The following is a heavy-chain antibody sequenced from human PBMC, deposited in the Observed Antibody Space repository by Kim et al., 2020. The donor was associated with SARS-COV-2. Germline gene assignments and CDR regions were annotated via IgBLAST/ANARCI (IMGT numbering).Heavy chain of an antibody. CDR3: ARDKGVGATSFDY. J-gene: IGHJ4*02. V-gene: IGHV3-33*01. Sequence: GGSLRLSCAASGFTFSSYGMHWVRQAPGKGLEWVAVIWYDGSNKYYADSVKGRFTISRDNSKNTLYLQMNSLRAEDTAVYYCARDKGVGATSFDYWGQGTLVTVSS. D-gene: IGHD1-26*01. CDR1: GFTFSSYG. CDR2: IWYDGSNK.